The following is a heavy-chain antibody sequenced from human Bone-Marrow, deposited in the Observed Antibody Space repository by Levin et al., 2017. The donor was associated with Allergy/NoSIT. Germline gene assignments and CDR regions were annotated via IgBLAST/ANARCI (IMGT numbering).Heavy chain of an antibody. CDR3: ARDPASGYYDSSGYSGDH. Sequence: PGGSLRLSCAASGFSFWHYTMNWVRQAPGKGLEWVSCISSSGDSTYYADSVKGRFTISRDNAKNSLYLQLNRLRDEDTALYYCARDPASGYYDSSGYSGDHWGQGTLVTVSS. J-gene: IGHJ4*02. V-gene: IGHV3-48*02. CDR1: GFSFWHYT. D-gene: IGHD3-22*01. CDR2: ISSSGDST.